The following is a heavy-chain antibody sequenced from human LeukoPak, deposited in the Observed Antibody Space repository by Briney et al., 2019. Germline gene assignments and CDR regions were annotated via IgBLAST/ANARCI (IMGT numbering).Heavy chain of an antibody. V-gene: IGHV1-69*05. CDR1: GGTFSSYA. J-gene: IGHJ6*02. CDR2: IIPIFGTA. D-gene: IGHD3-9*01. CDR3: AREVLRYFDWLWTEDYYGMDV. Sequence: GASVKVSCKASGGTFSSYAISWVRQAPGQGLEWMGGIIPIFGTANYAQKLQGRVTMTTDTSTSTAYMELRSLRSDDTAVYYCAREVLRYFDWLWTEDYYGMDVWGQGTTVTVSS.